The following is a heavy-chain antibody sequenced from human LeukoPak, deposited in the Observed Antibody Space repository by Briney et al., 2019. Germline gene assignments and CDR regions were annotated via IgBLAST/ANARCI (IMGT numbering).Heavy chain of an antibody. CDR2: ISGSGGST. CDR3: AKDRRIAVAGTTFDY. Sequence: PGGSLRLSCAASGFTFSSYAMSWVRQAPGKGLEWVSAISGSGGSTYYADSVKGRFTISRDNSKNTLYLQMNSLRAEDTAVYYCAKDRRIAVAGTTFDYWSQGTLVTVSS. V-gene: IGHV3-23*01. D-gene: IGHD6-19*01. J-gene: IGHJ4*02. CDR1: GFTFSSYA.